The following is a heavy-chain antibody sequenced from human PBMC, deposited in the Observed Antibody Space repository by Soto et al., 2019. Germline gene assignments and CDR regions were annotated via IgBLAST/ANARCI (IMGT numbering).Heavy chain of an antibody. CDR2: IYYSGST. CDR1: GGSISSSYY. Sequence: PSETLSLTCTVSGGSISSSYYWGWIRQHPGKGLEWIGYIYYSGSTYYNPSLKSRVTISVDTSKNQFSLKLSSVTAADTAVYYCARKATVTTCFDYWGQGTLVTVSS. J-gene: IGHJ4*02. V-gene: IGHV4-31*03. D-gene: IGHD4-17*01. CDR3: ARKATVTTCFDY.